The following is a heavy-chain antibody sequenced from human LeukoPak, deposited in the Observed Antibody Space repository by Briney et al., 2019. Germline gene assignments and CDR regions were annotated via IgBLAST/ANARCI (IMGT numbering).Heavy chain of an antibody. CDR1: GFTFSINW. CDR3: ARDLSGSYYDFWSGYKPTGYYFDY. D-gene: IGHD3-3*01. Sequence: GGSLRLSCAASGFTFSINWMSWVRQAPGKALEWVANIKEDGSEKYYVDSVKGRSTISRDNAKNSLYLQMNSLRAEDTAVYYCARDLSGSYYDFWSGYKPTGYYFDYWGQGTLVTVSS. J-gene: IGHJ4*02. V-gene: IGHV3-7*01. CDR2: IKEDGSEK.